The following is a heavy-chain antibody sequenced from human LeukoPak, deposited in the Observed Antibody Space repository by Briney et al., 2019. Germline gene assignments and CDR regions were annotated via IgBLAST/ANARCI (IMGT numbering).Heavy chain of an antibody. V-gene: IGHV4-39*01. CDR1: GGSISSSSYY. D-gene: IGHD3-9*01. J-gene: IGHJ4*02. CDR2: INHSGST. CDR3: ARHGRYFDDQFDY. Sequence: SETLSLTCTVSGGSISSSSYYWGWIRQPPGKGLEWIGEINHSGSTNYNPSLKSRVTISVDTSKNQFSLKLSSVTAADTAVYYCARHGRYFDDQFDYWGQGTLVTVSS.